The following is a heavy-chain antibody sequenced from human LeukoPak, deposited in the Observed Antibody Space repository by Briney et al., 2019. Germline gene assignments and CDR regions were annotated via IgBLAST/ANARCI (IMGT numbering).Heavy chain of an antibody. V-gene: IGHV1-18*01. D-gene: IGHD4-17*01. CDR2: ISAYNGNT. J-gene: IGHJ5*02. CDR3: ARDFDYGDYNNWFDP. CDR1: GYTFTSYG. Sequence: GASVKVSCKASGYTFTSYGISWVRQAPGQGLEWMGWISAYNGNTNYALKLQGRVTMTTDTSTSTAYMELRSLRSDDTAVYYCARDFDYGDYNNWFDPWGQGTLVTVSS.